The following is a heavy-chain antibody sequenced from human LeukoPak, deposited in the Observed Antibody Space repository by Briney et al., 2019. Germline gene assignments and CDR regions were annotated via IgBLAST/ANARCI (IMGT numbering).Heavy chain of an antibody. CDR1: GFTFSRYA. CDR2: SSGSGGST. D-gene: IGHD3-3*01. Sequence: GGSLRLSCAASGFTFSRYAMSWVRQAPGKGLEWVSASSGSGGSTYYADSVKGRFTISRDNSKNTLYLQMNSLRAEDTAVYYCAKDPYDFWSGYFDYWGQGTLVTVSS. CDR3: AKDPYDFWSGYFDY. V-gene: IGHV3-23*01. J-gene: IGHJ4*02.